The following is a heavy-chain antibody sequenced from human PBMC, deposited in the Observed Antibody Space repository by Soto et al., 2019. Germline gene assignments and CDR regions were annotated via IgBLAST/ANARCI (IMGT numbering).Heavy chain of an antibody. CDR3: ARDVGILTGYYKTNPPNYYYYGMDV. Sequence: GGSLRLSCAASGFTFSSYAMHWVRQAPGKGLEWVAVISYDGSNKYYADSVKGRFTISRDNSKNTLYLQMNSLRAEDTAVYYCARDVGILTGYYKTNPPNYYYYGMDVWGQGTTVTVSS. D-gene: IGHD3-9*01. CDR2: ISYDGSNK. CDR1: GFTFSSYA. J-gene: IGHJ6*02. V-gene: IGHV3-30-3*01.